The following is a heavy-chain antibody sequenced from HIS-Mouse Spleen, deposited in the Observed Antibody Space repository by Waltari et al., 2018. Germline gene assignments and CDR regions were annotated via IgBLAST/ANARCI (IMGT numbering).Heavy chain of an antibody. D-gene: IGHD3-10*01. Sequence: QVQLVQSGAEVKKPGASVKVSCKASGYTFTSYGISWVRQAPGQGLEWMGWTMAENGNTNDETKIQGRVTRTTDTSTRTAYMGLRSLRSDDTAVYYCARKGYYYGSGSYWYFDLWGRGTLVTVSS. V-gene: IGHV1-18*01. J-gene: IGHJ2*01. CDR2: TMAENGNT. CDR3: ARKGYYYGSGSYWYFDL. CDR1: GYTFTSYG.